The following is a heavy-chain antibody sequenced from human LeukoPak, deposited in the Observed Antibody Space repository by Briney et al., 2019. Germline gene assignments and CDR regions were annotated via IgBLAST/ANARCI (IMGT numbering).Heavy chain of an antibody. D-gene: IGHD6-19*01. CDR3: AKAGDSSGWYERLWGYFDY. V-gene: IGHV3-30*02. J-gene: IGHJ4*02. CDR2: IQYDGSKK. CDR1: GFTFSSNG. Sequence: GGSLRLSCVASGFTFSSNGMHWVRQAPGKGLEWVTFIQYDGSKKYYADSVKGRFTISRENSKNTLCLQMNSLRAEDTAVYYCAKAGDSSGWYERLWGYFDYWGQGTLVTVSS.